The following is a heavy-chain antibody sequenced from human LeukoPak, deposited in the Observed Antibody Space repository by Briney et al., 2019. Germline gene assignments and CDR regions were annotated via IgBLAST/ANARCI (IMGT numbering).Heavy chain of an antibody. CDR2: ISGGST. D-gene: IGHD4-17*01. CDR1: GFTVSSNE. V-gene: IGHV3-38-3*01. Sequence: GGSLRLSCAASGFTVSSNEMSWVRQAPGKGLEWVSSISGGSTYYADSRKGRFTISRDNSKNTLHLQMNSLRAEDTAVYYCKKDHYGDSRYWGQGTLVTVSS. J-gene: IGHJ4*02. CDR3: KKDHYGDSRY.